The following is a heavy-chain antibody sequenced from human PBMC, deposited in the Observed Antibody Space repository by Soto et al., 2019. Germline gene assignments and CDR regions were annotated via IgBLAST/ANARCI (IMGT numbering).Heavy chain of an antibody. CDR2: INPSGGST. CDR1: GYTFTSYY. J-gene: IGHJ4*02. CDR3: VRARCSGGSCYQADY. V-gene: IGHV1-46*03. Sequence: QVQLVQSGAEVKKPGASVKVSCKASGYTFTSYYMHCVRQAPGQGLEWMGIINPSGGSTSYAQKFQGTVTMTRDTSTSTLYMELSSLRSEDTAVYSCVRARCSGGSCYQADYWGQGTLVTVSS. D-gene: IGHD2-15*01.